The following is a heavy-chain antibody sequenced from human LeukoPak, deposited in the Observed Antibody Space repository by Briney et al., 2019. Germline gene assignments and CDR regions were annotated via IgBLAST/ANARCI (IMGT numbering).Heavy chain of an antibody. CDR2: INQGGSVK. J-gene: IGHJ6*03. CDR3: ARAVVGVYCSGADCLNFYYYYMDV. CDR1: GFTFRSYW. D-gene: IGHD2-15*01. V-gene: IGHV3-7*01. Sequence: PGGSLRLSCAASGFTFRSYWMSWVRQAPGKGLEWVANINQGGSVKYYVDSVKGRFTISRDDAKNSLYVQMNSLRVEDTGVYYCARAVVGVYCSGADCLNFYYYYMDVWGKGTTVTVS.